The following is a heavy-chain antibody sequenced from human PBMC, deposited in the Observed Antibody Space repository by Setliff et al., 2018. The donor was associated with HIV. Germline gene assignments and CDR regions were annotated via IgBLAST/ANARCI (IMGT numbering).Heavy chain of an antibody. CDR3: ASLPPLYDSSGYYFDY. Sequence: SETLSLTCSVSGDSTSSSSYYWGWIRQPPGKGLEWIGSIYYSGSTYYNPSLNSRVTISVDASKNQFSLKLSSVTAADTAVYYCASLPPLYDSSGYYFDYWGQGTLVTVSS. V-gene: IGHV4-39*01. CDR1: GDSTSSSSYY. D-gene: IGHD3-22*01. CDR2: IYYSGST. J-gene: IGHJ4*02.